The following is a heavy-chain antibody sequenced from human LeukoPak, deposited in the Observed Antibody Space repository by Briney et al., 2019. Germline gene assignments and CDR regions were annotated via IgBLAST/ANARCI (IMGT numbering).Heavy chain of an antibody. J-gene: IGHJ4*02. CDR2: ISYDGSNK. V-gene: IGHV3-30*04. CDR3: AVNVVDTAEF. Sequence: GGSLRLSCAASGFTFSSYAMHWVRQAPGKGLEWVAVISYDGSNKYYADSVKGRFTISRDNSKNTLYLQMNSLRAEDTAVYYCAVNVVDTAEFWGQGTLVTVSS. CDR1: GFTFSSYA. D-gene: IGHD5-18*01.